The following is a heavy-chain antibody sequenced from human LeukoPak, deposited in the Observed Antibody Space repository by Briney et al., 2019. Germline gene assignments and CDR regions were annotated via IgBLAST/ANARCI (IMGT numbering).Heavy chain of an antibody. CDR2: LYWDDDK. CDR3: AKAGYGSGSYLRYYYYGMDV. Sequence: SGLTLVKPTQTLTLTCTLSGLSLNTAGVGVGWIRQPLGKALEWLALLYWDDDKRYNPSLKTRLTITKDTSKNQVVLTVTNMDPVDTATYYCAKAGYGSGSYLRYYYYGMDVWGQGTTVTVSS. J-gene: IGHJ6*02. D-gene: IGHD3-10*01. CDR1: GLSLNTAGVG. V-gene: IGHV2-5*02.